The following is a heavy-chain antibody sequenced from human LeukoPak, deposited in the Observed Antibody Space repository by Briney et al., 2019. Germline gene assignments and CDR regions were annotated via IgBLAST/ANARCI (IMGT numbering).Heavy chain of an antibody. J-gene: IGHJ3*02. D-gene: IGHD1-1*01. CDR3: ARDRNDYALLNAFDI. Sequence: GGSLRLSCAASGFTFSDYYMSWIRQAPGKGLEWVSYISSSGSTIYYADSVKGRFTISRDNAKNSLYLQMNSLRAEDTAVYYCARDRNDYALLNAFDIWGQGTMATVSS. CDR1: GFTFSDYY. V-gene: IGHV3-11*04. CDR2: ISSSGSTI.